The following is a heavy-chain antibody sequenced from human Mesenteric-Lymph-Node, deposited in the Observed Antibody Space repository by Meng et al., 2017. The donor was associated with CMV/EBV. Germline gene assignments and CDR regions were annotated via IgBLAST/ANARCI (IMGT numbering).Heavy chain of an antibody. Sequence: ASVKVSCKASGYTFTSYGISWVRQAPGQGLEWMGWMNPNSGNTGYAQKFQGRVTMTRNTSISTAYMELSSLRSEDTAVYYCARGPSYDILTGLYAFDIWGQGTMVTVSS. CDR3: ARGPSYDILTGLYAFDI. CDR1: GYTFTSYG. V-gene: IGHV1-8*02. D-gene: IGHD3-9*01. J-gene: IGHJ3*02. CDR2: MNPNSGNT.